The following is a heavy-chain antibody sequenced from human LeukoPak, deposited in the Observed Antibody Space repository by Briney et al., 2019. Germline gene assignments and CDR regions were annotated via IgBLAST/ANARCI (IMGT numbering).Heavy chain of an antibody. CDR2: IYYSGST. J-gene: IGHJ5*02. V-gene: IGHV4-39*07. CDR1: GGSISSSSYY. Sequence: PSETLSLTCTVSGGSISSSSYYWGWIRQPPGKGLEGIGSIYYSGSTYYNPSLKSRVTISVDTSKNQFSLKLSSVTAADTAVYYCARVWIAVAGSIRWFDPWGQGTLVTVSS. D-gene: IGHD6-19*01. CDR3: ARVWIAVAGSIRWFDP.